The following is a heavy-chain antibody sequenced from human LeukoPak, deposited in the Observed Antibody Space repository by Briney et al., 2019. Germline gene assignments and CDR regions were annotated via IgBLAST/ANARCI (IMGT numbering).Heavy chain of an antibody. V-gene: IGHV3-53*04. CDR2: IHSSGST. J-gene: IGHJ4*02. D-gene: IGHD2-21*02. CDR1: GFTVSNNY. CDR3: ARESDGGDSYYFDA. Sequence: GGSLRLSCAASGFTVSNNYISWVRQAPGKGLEWVSVIHSSGSTYYADSVKGRFTISRHNSKNTVYLQMNSLRPEDTAVYYCARESDGGDSYYFDAWGQGTLVTVSS.